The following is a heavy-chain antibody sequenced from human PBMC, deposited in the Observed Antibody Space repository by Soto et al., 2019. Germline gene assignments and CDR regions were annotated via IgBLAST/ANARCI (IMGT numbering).Heavy chain of an antibody. D-gene: IGHD2-2*02. Sequence: QVQLVQSGAEVKKPGSSVKVSCKASGGTFSSYAISWVRQAPGQGLEWMGGIIPIFGTANYAQKFRGRVTITADESTSTAYMELSSLRSEDTAVYYCASNGYCSSTSCYTGLFDYWGQGTLVTVSS. V-gene: IGHV1-69*01. CDR1: GGTFSSYA. J-gene: IGHJ4*02. CDR2: IIPIFGTA. CDR3: ASNGYCSSTSCYTGLFDY.